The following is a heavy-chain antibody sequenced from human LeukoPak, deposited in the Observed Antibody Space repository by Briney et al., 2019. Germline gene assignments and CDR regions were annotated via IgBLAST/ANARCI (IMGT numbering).Heavy chain of an antibody. CDR1: GGTFSNYA. Sequence: SVKVSCKASGGTFSNYAISWVRQAPGQGLEWMGGVIPIFETSNYAQKFQDRVTITADKSTSTAYMELSSLRSEDTAVYYCARGMIRGVIGGGAFDIWGQGTMVTVSS. J-gene: IGHJ3*02. CDR3: ARGMIRGVIGGGAFDI. CDR2: VIPIFETS. V-gene: IGHV1-69*06. D-gene: IGHD3-10*01.